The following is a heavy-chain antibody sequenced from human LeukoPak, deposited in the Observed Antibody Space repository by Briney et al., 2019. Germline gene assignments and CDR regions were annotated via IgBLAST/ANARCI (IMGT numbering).Heavy chain of an antibody. CDR1: GFTFTSSA. Sequence: GTSVKVSCKASGFTFTSSAVQWVRQARGQRLERIGWIVVGSGNTNYAQKFQERVTITRDMSTSTAYMELSSLRSEDTAVYYCAAGYSGSYYPSFDYWGQGTLVTVSS. CDR2: IVVGSGNT. V-gene: IGHV1-58*01. J-gene: IGHJ4*02. D-gene: IGHD3-10*01. CDR3: AAGYSGSYYPSFDY.